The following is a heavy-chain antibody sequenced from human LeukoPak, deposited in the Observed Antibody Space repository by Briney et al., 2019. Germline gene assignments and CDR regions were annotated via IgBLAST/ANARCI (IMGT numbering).Heavy chain of an antibody. J-gene: IGHJ4*02. Sequence: QPGGSLRLSRAASGFTFSSYAMSWVRQAPGKGLEWVSTISDSGGSTYYADSVKGRFTISRDNSKSTLYLQMNSLRAEDTAVYYCAKGDTSGWYGNFDYWGQGTLGTVSS. V-gene: IGHV3-23*01. CDR3: AKGDTSGWYGNFDY. D-gene: IGHD6-19*01. CDR2: ISDSGGST. CDR1: GFTFSSYA.